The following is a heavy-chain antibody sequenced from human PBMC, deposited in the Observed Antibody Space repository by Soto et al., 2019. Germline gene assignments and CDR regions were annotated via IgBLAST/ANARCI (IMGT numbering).Heavy chain of an antibody. J-gene: IGHJ5*02. CDR1: GGSISSGGYY. CDR3: ASYCFLRGYCSTPGSFDP. D-gene: IGHD2-2*01. V-gene: IGHV4-31*03. CDR2: IYYSGST. Sequence: SETLSLTCTVSGGSISSGGYYWSWIRQHPGKGLEWIGYIYYSGSTYYNPSLKSRVTISVDTSKNQFSLKLSSVTAADTAVYYCASYCFLRGYCSTPGSFDPWGQGTLVTVSS.